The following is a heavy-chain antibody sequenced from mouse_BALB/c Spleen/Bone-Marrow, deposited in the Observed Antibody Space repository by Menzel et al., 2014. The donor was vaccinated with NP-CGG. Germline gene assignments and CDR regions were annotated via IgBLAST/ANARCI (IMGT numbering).Heavy chain of an antibody. J-gene: IGHJ4*01. D-gene: IGHD3-2*02. Sequence: VQLQESGAELVRPGPSVKLSCKASRYRFTSYWMHWVKQRPEQGLEWNGRIDPYDSETHYNQKFKDKPILTVDKYSSTGYMQLSSLTSEDSAVYNCARGLQGAMDYWGQGTSVTVSS. CDR2: IDPYDSET. CDR3: ARGLQGAMDY. V-gene: IGHV1-74*04. CDR1: RYRFTSYW.